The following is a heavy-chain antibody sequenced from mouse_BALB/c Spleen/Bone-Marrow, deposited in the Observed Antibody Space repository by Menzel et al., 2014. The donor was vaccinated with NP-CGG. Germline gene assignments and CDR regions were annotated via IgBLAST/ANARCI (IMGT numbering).Heavy chain of an antibody. V-gene: IGHV5-9-3*01. CDR2: ISSGGSYT. Sequence: EVKLVESGGGLVKPGGSLKLSCAASGFTFSSYAMSWVRQTPEKRLEWVVTISSGGSYTYYPDSVKGRFTISRDNAKNTLYLQMSSLRSEDTAMYYCARHDGYYAMDYWGQGTSVTVSS. CDR1: GFTFSSYA. D-gene: IGHD2-3*01. CDR3: ARHDGYYAMDY. J-gene: IGHJ4*01.